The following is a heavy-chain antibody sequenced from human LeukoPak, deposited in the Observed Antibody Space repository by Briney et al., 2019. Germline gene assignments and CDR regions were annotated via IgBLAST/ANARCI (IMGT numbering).Heavy chain of an antibody. D-gene: IGHD6-6*01. Sequence: PGGSLRLSCVVSGFTFDDFAMYWVRQAPGKGLEWVSGISWNSGSIGYADSVKGRFTISRDNAKNSLYLQMNSLRAEDMALYYCAKDIRPHYLGAFDIWGQGTMVTVSS. CDR1: GFTFDDFA. J-gene: IGHJ3*02. CDR3: AKDIRPHYLGAFDI. CDR2: ISWNSGSI. V-gene: IGHV3-9*03.